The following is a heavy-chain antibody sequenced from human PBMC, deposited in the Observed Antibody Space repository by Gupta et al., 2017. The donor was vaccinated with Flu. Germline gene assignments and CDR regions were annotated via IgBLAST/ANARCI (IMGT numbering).Heavy chain of an antibody. J-gene: IGHJ4*02. D-gene: IGHD2-21*02. V-gene: IGHV3-33*01. CDR1: GFTFSSYG. CDR3: ARDLRPSDIVVVTAGLDY. Sequence: QVQLVESGGGVVQPGRSLRLSCAASGFTFSSYGMPWVRKAPGKGLEWVAVIWYDGSNKYYADSVKGRFTISRDNSKNTLYLQMNSLRAEDTAVYYCARDLRPSDIVVVTAGLDYWGQGTLVTVSS. CDR2: IWYDGSNK.